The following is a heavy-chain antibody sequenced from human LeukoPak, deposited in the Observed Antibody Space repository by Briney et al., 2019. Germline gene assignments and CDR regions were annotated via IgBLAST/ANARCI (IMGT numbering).Heavy chain of an antibody. CDR2: IYSGGST. V-gene: IGHV3-53*05. D-gene: IGHD5-24*01. Sequence: GGSLRLSCAPSRLAVSISYMSWVRQAPGKGLEWVSLIYSGGSTHYADSVKGRFSISRDSSKNTLYLQMNTLRDEDTAVYYCVRGQTSTSPGVWGQGTTVTVSS. J-gene: IGHJ6*02. CDR3: VRGQTSTSPGV. CDR1: RLAVSISY.